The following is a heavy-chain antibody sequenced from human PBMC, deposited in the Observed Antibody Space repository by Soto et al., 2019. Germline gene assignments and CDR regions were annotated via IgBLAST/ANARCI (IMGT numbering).Heavy chain of an antibody. CDR3: ARERPIDSSSSGGGAFDI. D-gene: IGHD6-6*01. CDR2: ISSSGSTI. V-gene: IGHV3-48*03. J-gene: IGHJ3*02. Sequence: EVQLVESGGGLVQPGGSLRLSCAASGFTFSSYEMNWVRQAPGKGLEWVSYISSSGSTIYYADSVKGRFTISRDNANNSRYLQMNSLRAEATAVYYCARERPIDSSSSGGGAFDIWGQGTMVTVSS. CDR1: GFTFSSYE.